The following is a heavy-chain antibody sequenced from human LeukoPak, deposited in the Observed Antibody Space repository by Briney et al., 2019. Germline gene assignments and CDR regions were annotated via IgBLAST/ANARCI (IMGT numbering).Heavy chain of an antibody. CDR3: GKDPYGDFGNHFDY. Sequence: PGGSLRLSCAVSGFTISSFAMSWVRQAPGKGLEWVSLISGSGGSTYHADSVKGRFTISRDNSKNTLYLQMNSLRAEDTAIYYCGKDPYGDFGNHFDYWGQGTLVTVSS. D-gene: IGHD4-17*01. V-gene: IGHV3-23*01. J-gene: IGHJ4*02. CDR2: ISGSGGST. CDR1: GFTISSFA.